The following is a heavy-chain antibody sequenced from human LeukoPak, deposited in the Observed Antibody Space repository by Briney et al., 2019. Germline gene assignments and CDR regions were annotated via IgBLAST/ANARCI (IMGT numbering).Heavy chain of an antibody. CDR3: ARAWFGELFYYMDV. J-gene: IGHJ6*03. Sequence: SETLSLTCTVSGGSITSYYWNWIRLPPGKGLEWIGRIYTSGSTNHNPSLKSRVTISVDTSKNQFSLKLSSVTAADTAVYYCARAWFGELFYYMDVWGKGTTVTVSS. V-gene: IGHV4-4*08. CDR1: GGSITSYY. CDR2: IYTSGST. D-gene: IGHD3-10*01.